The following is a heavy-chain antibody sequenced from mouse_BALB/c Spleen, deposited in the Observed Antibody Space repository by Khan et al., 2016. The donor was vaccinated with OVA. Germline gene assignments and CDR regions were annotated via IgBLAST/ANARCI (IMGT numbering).Heavy chain of an antibody. J-gene: IGHJ2*01. CDR2: INPSTGYT. CDR3: ARRDQRWDFDD. CDR1: GYTFINYW. V-gene: IGHV1-7*01. Sequence: QIQLVQSGAELAKPGASVKMSCTASGYTFINYWILWVKQRPGQGLEWIGCINPSTGYTEYNQNFKDRATLTADKSSSTAYMQMSSLTSEDAADYYCARRDQRWDFDDWGEGTTLTVSS. D-gene: IGHD1-1*01.